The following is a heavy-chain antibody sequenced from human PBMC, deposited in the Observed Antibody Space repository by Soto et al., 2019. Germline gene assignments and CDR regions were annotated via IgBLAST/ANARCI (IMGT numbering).Heavy chain of an antibody. CDR2: IYYSGST. D-gene: IGHD5-12*01. V-gene: IGHV4-61*01. Sequence: QVQLQESGPGLVKPSETLSLTCTVSGGSVSSGSYYWSWIRQPPGKGLEWIGYIYYSGSTNYNPSLKSRVTISVDTSKNQFSLKLSSVTAADTAVYYCARDHLSIVATEYYYYGMDVWGQGTTVTVSS. J-gene: IGHJ6*02. CDR1: GGSVSSGSYY. CDR3: ARDHLSIVATEYYYYGMDV.